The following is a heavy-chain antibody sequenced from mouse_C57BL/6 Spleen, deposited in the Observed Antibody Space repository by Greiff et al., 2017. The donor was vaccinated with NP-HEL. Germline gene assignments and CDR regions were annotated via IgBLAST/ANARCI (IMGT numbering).Heavy chain of an antibody. D-gene: IGHD2-1*01. CDR1: GFNIKDDY. Sequence: VQLQQSGAELVRPGASVKLSCTASGFNIKDDYMHWVKQRPEQGLEWIGWIDPENGDTEYASKFQGKATITADTSSNTAYLQLSSLTSEDTAVYYCTTLMAYGNYPDWGQGTLVTVSA. CDR3: TTLMAYGNYPD. J-gene: IGHJ3*01. V-gene: IGHV14-4*01. CDR2: IDPENGDT.